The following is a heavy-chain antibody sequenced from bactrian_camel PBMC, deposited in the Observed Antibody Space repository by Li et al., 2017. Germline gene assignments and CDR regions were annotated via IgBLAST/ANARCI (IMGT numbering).Heavy chain of an antibody. Sequence: VQLVESGGGSVQPGGSLRLSCSVSKHTIGTYCMGWFRQVSGKEREWVAGINSGSDSTYYADSVKGRFTISRGNAKNTLYLQMNSLKTEDTAVYYCAEWVGYAKYNRWGQGTQVTVS. CDR2: INSGSDST. CDR1: KHTIGTYC. D-gene: IGHD5*01. V-gene: IGHV3S32*01. J-gene: IGHJ4*01. CDR3: AEWVGYAKYNR.